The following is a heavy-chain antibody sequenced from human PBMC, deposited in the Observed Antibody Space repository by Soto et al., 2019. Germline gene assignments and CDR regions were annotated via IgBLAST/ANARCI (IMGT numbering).Heavy chain of an antibody. CDR3: AREERDYLDSSGSLDY. J-gene: IGHJ4*02. D-gene: IGHD3-22*01. Sequence: QVQLQESGPGLVKPSQTLSLTCTISGGSISSGAYYWSWIRQHPGKGLEWIGYIYYSGSTYYNPSLKSRATLSVDTSKNQFSLKLSSVTAADTAVYYCAREERDYLDSSGSLDYWGQGTLVTVSS. CDR2: IYYSGST. V-gene: IGHV4-31*03. CDR1: GGSISSGAYY.